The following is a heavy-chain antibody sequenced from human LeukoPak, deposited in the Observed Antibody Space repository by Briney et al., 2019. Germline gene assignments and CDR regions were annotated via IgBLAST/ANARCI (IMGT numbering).Heavy chain of an antibody. V-gene: IGHV3-23*01. J-gene: IGHJ4*02. D-gene: IGHD6-13*01. Sequence: GGSLRLSCAASGFTFSSYAMSWVRQAPGKGLEWVSAISGSGGSTYYADSVKGRFTISRDNAKNSLYLQMNSLRAEDTAVYYCARDLSSSYPLDYWGQGTLVTVSS. CDR2: ISGSGGST. CDR3: ARDLSSSYPLDY. CDR1: GFTFSSYA.